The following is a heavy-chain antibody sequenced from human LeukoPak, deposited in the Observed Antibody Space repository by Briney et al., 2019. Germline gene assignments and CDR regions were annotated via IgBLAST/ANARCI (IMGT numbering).Heavy chain of an antibody. CDR2: FDPEDGET. CDR1: GYTLTELS. V-gene: IGHV1-24*01. J-gene: IGHJ4*02. Sequence: ASVKVSCKVSGYTLTELSMHWVRQAPGKGLEWMGGFDPEDGETIYAQKFQGRVTMTEDTSTDTAYMELSSLRSEDTAVYYCATRVIVGATNYFDYWGQGTLVTVSS. CDR3: ATRVIVGATNYFDY. D-gene: IGHD1-26*01.